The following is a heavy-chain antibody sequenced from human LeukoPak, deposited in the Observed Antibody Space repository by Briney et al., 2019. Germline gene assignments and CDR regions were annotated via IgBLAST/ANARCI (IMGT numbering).Heavy chain of an antibody. CDR1: GFTFSSYA. V-gene: IGHV3-30-3*01. Sequence: GRSLRLSCAASGFTFSSYAMHWVRQAPGKGLEWVAVISYDGSNKYYADSVKGRFTISRDNSKNSLYLQMNSLRAEDTAVYYCASACGGDCYPSTDTFDYWGQGTLVTVSS. D-gene: IGHD2-21*02. CDR3: ASACGGDCYPSTDTFDY. J-gene: IGHJ4*02. CDR2: ISYDGSNK.